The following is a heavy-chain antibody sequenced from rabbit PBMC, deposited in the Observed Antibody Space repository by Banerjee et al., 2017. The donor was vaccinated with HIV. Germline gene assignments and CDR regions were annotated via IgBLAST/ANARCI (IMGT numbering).Heavy chain of an antibody. V-gene: IGHV1S45*01. D-gene: IGHD4-1*01. CDR1: GFDFSSYG. CDR3: ARDLAGVIGWNFNL. J-gene: IGHJ4*01. Sequence: QEQLVESGGGLVQPGGSLKLSCKASGFDFSSYGVSWVRQAPGKGLEWIGCIGIGSGTTYYASWAKGRFTITKTSSTTVTLHMTSLTAADTASYFCARDLAGVIGWNFNLWGPGTLVTVS. CDR2: IGIGSGTT.